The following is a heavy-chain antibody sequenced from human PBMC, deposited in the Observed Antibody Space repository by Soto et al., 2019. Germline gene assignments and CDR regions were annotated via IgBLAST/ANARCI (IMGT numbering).Heavy chain of an antibody. D-gene: IGHD6-13*01. CDR1: GFTFGSYA. CDR3: ATPYSSSWFSPFDY. V-gene: IGHV3-23*01. Sequence: EVQLLESGGGLVQPGGSLRLSCAASGFTFGSYAMSWVRQAPGKGLEWVSSIGAGYGTYYADSVKGRFTICRDNSKNTLYLQMNSLRAEDTAIYYCATPYSSSWFSPFDYWGQGSLVTVSS. CDR2: IGAGYGT. J-gene: IGHJ4*02.